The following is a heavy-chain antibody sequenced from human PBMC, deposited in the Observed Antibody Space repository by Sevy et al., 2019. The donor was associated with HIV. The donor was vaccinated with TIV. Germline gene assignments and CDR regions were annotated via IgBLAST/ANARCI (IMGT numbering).Heavy chain of an antibody. J-gene: IGHJ5*02. CDR2: INAGNGNT. V-gene: IGHV1-3*01. D-gene: IGHD2-2*01. CDR3: ARGGYCSSTSCDNWFAP. Sequence: ASVKVSCKASGYPFTSYVIHWVRQAPGQRLEWMGWINAGNGNTKYSQKFRGRVTLTRDTSASTAFMEMSSLRSEDTAVYYCARGGYCSSTSCDNWFAPWGQGTLVTVSS. CDR1: GYPFTSYV.